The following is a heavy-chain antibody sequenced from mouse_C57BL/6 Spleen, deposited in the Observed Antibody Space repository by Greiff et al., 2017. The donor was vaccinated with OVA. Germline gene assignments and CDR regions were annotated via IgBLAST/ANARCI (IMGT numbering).Heavy chain of an antibody. CDR3: ARGNCEGFAMDY. CDR1: GYTFTSYG. V-gene: IGHV1-81*01. D-gene: IGHD2-1*01. J-gene: IGHJ4*01. Sequence: QVQLQQSGAELARPGASVKLSCKASGYTFTSYGISWVKQRTGQGLEWIGEIYPRSGNTYYNEKFKGKATLTADKSSSTAYMALRSLTSEDSAVYFCARGNCEGFAMDYWGQGTSVTVSS. CDR2: IYPRSGNT.